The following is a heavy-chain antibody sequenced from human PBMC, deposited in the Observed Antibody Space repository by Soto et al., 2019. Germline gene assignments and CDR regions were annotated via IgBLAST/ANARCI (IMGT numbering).Heavy chain of an antibody. Sequence: QLQLQESGPGLVKPSETLSLTCIVSGASITRNNHYWGWIRQSPGKGLEWIGSILYSGSTNYNPSLKCRVTLSVETSKNQFSLKMSSVTAADTALYYCALLGSSGWYQGSYFDYWGQGTLVTVSS. CDR1: GASITRNNHY. CDR3: ALLGSSGWYQGSYFDY. J-gene: IGHJ4*02. CDR2: ILYSGST. V-gene: IGHV4-39*01. D-gene: IGHD6-19*01.